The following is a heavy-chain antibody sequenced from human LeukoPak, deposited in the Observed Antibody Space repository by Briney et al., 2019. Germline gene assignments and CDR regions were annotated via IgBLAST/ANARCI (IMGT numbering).Heavy chain of an antibody. CDR1: GGTFSSYA. CDR3: AIPYQLLSNCFDP. J-gene: IGHJ5*02. CDR2: IIPIFGTA. D-gene: IGHD2-2*01. V-gene: IGHV1-69*13. Sequence: GASVKVSCKASGGTFSSYAISWVRQAPGQGLEWMGGIIPIFGTANYAQKFQGRVTITADESTSTAYMELSSLRSEDTAVYYCAIPYQLLSNCFDPWGQGTRVTVSS.